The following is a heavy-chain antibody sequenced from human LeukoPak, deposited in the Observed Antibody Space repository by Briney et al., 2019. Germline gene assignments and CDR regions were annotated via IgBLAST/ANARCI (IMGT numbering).Heavy chain of an antibody. CDR2: INQGGSDK. D-gene: IGHD1-14*01. V-gene: IGHV3-7*01. J-gene: IGHJ4*02. CDR3: TRDRSRAEDD. CDR1: GFTFSGHW. Sequence: GGSLRLSCAASGFTFSGHWMSWVRQAPGKGLEWVANINQGGSDKYYVYSVKGRFTISRDNANNLLYLQMNSLRGEDTAVYYCTRDRSRAEDDWGQGTLVTASS.